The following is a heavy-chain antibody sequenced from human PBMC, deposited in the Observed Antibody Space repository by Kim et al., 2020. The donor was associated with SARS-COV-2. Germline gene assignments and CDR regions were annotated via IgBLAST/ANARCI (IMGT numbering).Heavy chain of an antibody. CDR3: ARGQITPAY. J-gene: IGHJ4*02. Sequence: GGSLRLSCAASGFTFISSWMSWVRQAPGKGLEWVAKIKQDGSEKYYADSVKGRFTISRDNAKNSLYLQMNSLRAEDTAVYYCARGQITPAYWGQGTLVTVSS. CDR2: IKQDGSEK. D-gene: IGHD3-16*01. V-gene: IGHV3-7*01. CDR1: GFTFISSW.